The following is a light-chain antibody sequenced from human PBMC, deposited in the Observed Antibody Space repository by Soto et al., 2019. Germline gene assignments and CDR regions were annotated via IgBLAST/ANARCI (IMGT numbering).Light chain of an antibody. Sequence: DIQLTQSPSTLSASLGDRVTITCRACQGVSSWLAWYQQKPGKAPKLLIFEVSNLESGVPARFSGSGSGTEFTLTISSLHFDDFATYYCQQYDYSRTFGQGTKVDI. CDR1: QGVSSW. CDR2: EVS. J-gene: IGKJ1*01. CDR3: QQYDYSRT. V-gene: IGKV1-5*01.